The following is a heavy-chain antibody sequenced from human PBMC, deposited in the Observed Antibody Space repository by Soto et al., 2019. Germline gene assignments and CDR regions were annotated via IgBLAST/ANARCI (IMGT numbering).Heavy chain of an antibody. CDR2: IKSKTDGGTT. V-gene: IGHV3-15*07. Sequence: GGSLRLSCAASGFTFSNAWMNWVRQAPGKGLEWVGRIKSKTDGGTTDYAAPVKGRFTISRDDSKNTLYLQMNSLKTEDTAVYYCTTGVAYCGGDFYIGSVYWGQGTLVTVSS. J-gene: IGHJ4*02. CDR1: GFTFSNAW. CDR3: TTGVAYCGGDFYIGSVY. D-gene: IGHD2-21*02.